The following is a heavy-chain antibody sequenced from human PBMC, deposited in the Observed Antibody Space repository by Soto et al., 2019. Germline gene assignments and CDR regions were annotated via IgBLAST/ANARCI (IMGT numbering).Heavy chain of an antibody. D-gene: IGHD1-26*01. CDR1: GFMFSNHG. V-gene: IGHV3-73*01. CDR3: TTQEIVGATGY. J-gene: IGHJ4*02. Sequence: GGSLRLSCAASGFMFSNHGMHWVRQASGKGQKWVGRIRSKAYSYATAYAASVKGRFTISRDDSKNTAYLQMNSLKAEDTAVYYCTTQEIVGATGYWGQGTQVTVSS. CDR2: IRSKAYSYAT.